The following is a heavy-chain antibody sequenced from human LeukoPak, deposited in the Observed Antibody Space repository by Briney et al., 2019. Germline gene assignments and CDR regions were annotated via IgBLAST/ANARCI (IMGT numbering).Heavy chain of an antibody. Sequence: PGGSLRLSCGASGFSLYNSVVRGAREAPGKGVECVSHLIASSGSTFSPDSRNGRLTISRDNPNTTLYLQMNSLRAEDSAVYNCAKEACNYSELGYFDYWGQRTLVTASS. CDR2: LIASSGST. V-gene: IGHV3-23*01. CDR1: GFSLYNSV. D-gene: IGHD5-24*01. J-gene: IGHJ4*02. CDR3: AKEACNYSELGYFDY.